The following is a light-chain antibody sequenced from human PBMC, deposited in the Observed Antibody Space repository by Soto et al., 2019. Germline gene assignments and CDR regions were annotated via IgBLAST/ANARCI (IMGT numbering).Light chain of an antibody. CDR2: GNS. CDR3: QSYDSSLSGSV. J-gene: IGLJ3*02. Sequence: QSVLTQPPSVSAAPAQKVTISCSGISSNIENDYVFWYQHLPGTAAKLLIYGNSNRPSGVPDRFSGSKSGTSASLAITGLQAEDEADYYCQSYDSSLSGSVFGGGTKLTVL. V-gene: IGLV1-40*01. CDR1: SSNIENDY.